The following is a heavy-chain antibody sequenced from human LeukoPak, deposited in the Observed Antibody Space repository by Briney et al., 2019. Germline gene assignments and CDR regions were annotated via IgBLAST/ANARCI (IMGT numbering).Heavy chain of an antibody. V-gene: IGHV3-7*01. J-gene: IGHJ4*02. CDR2: IKPDGSER. CDR1: GFTFSTYW. CDR3: ARGGVSRFAY. Sequence: GGSLRLSCAASGFTFSTYWMSWVRQAPGKGLEWVANIKPDGSERYYVDSVKGRFTISRDNAKNSLYLQMNSLGVEDTAVYYCARGGVSRFAYWGQGTLVTVSS. D-gene: IGHD3-10*01.